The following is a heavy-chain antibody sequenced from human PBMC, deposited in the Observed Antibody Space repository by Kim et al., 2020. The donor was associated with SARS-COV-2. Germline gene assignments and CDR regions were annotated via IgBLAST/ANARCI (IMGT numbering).Heavy chain of an antibody. CDR1: GVTVSSNY. CDR3: ARDLDYYGMDV. J-gene: IGHJ6*02. CDR2: IYSGGST. Sequence: GGSLRLSCAASGVTVSSNYMSWVRQAPGKGLEWVSFIYSGGSTYYADSVKGRFTISRDNSKNTLYLQMNSLRAEDTAVYYCARDLDYYGMDVWGQGNTVT. V-gene: IGHV3-53*01.